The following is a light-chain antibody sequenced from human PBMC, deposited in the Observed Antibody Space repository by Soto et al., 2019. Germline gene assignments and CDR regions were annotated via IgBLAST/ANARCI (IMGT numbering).Light chain of an antibody. CDR1: SSNIGAGYD. V-gene: IGLV1-40*01. J-gene: IGLJ2*01. CDR2: ADT. Sequence: QAVVTQPPSVSGAPGQRVTISCTGSSSNIGAGYDIHWYQQLPGTAPKLLIYADTNRPSGVPDRFSGSKSGTSASLAITGLQVEDEADYYCQSYDSSLTAAVFGGGTKLTVL. CDR3: QSYDSSLTAAV.